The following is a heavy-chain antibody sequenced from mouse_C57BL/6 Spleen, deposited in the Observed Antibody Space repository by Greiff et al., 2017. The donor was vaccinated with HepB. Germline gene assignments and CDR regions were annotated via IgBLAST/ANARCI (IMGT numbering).Heavy chain of an antibody. CDR3: ARHWGNYGAMDY. D-gene: IGHD2-1*01. J-gene: IGHJ4*01. CDR1: GFTFSDYY. CDR2: ISNGGGST. Sequence: EVKVVESGGGLVQPGGSLKLSCAASGFTFSDYYMYWVRQTPEKRLEWVAYISNGGGSTYYPDTVKGRFTISRDNAKNTLYLQMSRLKSEDTAMYYCARHWGNYGAMDYWGQGTSVTVSS. V-gene: IGHV5-12*01.